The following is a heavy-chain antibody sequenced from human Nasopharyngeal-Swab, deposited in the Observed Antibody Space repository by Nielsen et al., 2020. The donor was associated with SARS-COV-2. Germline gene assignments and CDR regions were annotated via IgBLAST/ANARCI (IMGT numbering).Heavy chain of an antibody. J-gene: IGHJ6*03. V-gene: IGHV3-66*01. CDR3: AGAGWAKDYYYMDV. CDR2: IYSGTET. CDR1: GFTFSSYA. D-gene: IGHD1-26*01. Sequence: GGSLRLSCAASGFTFSSYAMSWVRQAPGKGLEWVSVIYSGTETYYADSVRGRFTISRDNSKNTLYLQMNSLRAEDTAVYYCAGAGWAKDYYYMDVWGKGTTVTVSS.